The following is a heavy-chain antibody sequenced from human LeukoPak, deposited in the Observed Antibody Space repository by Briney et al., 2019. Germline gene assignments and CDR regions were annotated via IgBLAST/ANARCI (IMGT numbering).Heavy chain of an antibody. D-gene: IGHD3-3*01. CDR3: ARASHYDFWSGYKV. V-gene: IGHV1-2*02. CDR2: INPNSGGT. CDR1: GYTFTGYY. J-gene: IGHJ4*02. Sequence: GASVKASCKASGYTFTGYYMHWVRQAPGQGLEWMGWINPNSGGTNYAQKFQGRVTMTRDTSISTAYMELSRLRSDDTAVYYCARASHYDFWSGYKVWGQGTLVTVSS.